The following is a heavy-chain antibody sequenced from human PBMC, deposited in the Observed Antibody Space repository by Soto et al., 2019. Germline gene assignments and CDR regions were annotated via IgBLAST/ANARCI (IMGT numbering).Heavy chain of an antibody. Sequence: ASVKVSCKASGYTFTSYDINWVRQATGQGLEWMGWMNPNSGNTGYAQKFQGRVTMTRNTSISTAYMELSSVTAADTAVYYCARVNRKLFFGVVMNYGMDVWGQGTTVTVSS. CDR3: ARVNRKLFFGVVMNYGMDV. V-gene: IGHV1-8*01. CDR2: MNPNSGNT. CDR1: GYTFTSYD. D-gene: IGHD3-3*01. J-gene: IGHJ6*02.